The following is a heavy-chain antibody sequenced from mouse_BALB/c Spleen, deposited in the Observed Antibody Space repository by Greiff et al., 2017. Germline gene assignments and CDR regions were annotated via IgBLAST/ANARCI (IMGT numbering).Heavy chain of an antibody. J-gene: IGHJ3*01. Sequence: DVQLVESGGGLVKPGGSLKLSCAASGFTFSSYAMSWVRQTPEKRLEWVASISSGGSTYYPDSVKGRFTISRDNARNILYLQMSSLRSEDTAMYYCARGRSIYYDYDAFAYWGQGTLVTVSA. CDR3: ARGRSIYYDYDAFAY. CDR2: ISSGGST. CDR1: GFTFSSYA. V-gene: IGHV5-6-5*01. D-gene: IGHD2-4*01.